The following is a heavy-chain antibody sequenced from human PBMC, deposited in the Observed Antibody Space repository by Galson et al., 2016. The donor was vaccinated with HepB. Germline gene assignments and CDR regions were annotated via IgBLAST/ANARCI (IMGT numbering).Heavy chain of an antibody. CDR2: ISYSGST. CDR1: GDSISSTSYY. Sequence: SETLSLTCTVSGDSISSTSYYWGWIRQPPGKGLEWIGSISYSGSTYYNRSLKSPVTISENTSKKQFSLKLSSVTAADTAVYYCARRYNWNDTLFDYWGQGTLVTVSS. D-gene: IGHD1-1*01. V-gene: IGHV4-39*01. CDR3: ARRYNWNDTLFDY. J-gene: IGHJ4*02.